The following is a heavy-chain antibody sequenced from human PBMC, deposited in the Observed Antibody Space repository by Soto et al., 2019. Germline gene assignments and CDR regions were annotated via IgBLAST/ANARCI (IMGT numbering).Heavy chain of an antibody. CDR3: ARDCSGGSCYWGAFDI. D-gene: IGHD2-15*01. V-gene: IGHV3-11*01. CDR2: ISSSGSTI. J-gene: IGHJ3*02. Sequence: GGSLRLSCAASGFTFSDYYMSWIRQAPGKGLEWVSYISSSGSTIYYADSVKGRFTISRDNAKNSLYLQMNSMRAEVTAAYYCARDCSGGSCYWGAFDIWGQGTMVTVSS. CDR1: GFTFSDYY.